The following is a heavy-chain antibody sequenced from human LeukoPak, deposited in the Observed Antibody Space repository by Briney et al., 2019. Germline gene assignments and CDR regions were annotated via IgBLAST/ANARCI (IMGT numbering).Heavy chain of an antibody. CDR2: ISGSGGST. CDR3: ARVSDTALREDNWFDP. Sequence: PGGSLRLSCAASGFTFSSYAMSWVRQAPGKGLEWVSAISGSGGSTYYADSVKGRFTISRDNSKNTLYLQMNSLRAEDTAVYYCARVSDTALREDNWFDPWGQGTLVTVSS. V-gene: IGHV3-23*01. D-gene: IGHD5-18*01. J-gene: IGHJ5*02. CDR1: GFTFSSYA.